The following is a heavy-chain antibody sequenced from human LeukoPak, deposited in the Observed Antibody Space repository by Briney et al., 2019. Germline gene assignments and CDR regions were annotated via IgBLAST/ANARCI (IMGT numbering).Heavy chain of an antibody. CDR1: GGSISSGGYY. V-gene: IGHV4-30-2*01. D-gene: IGHD1-26*01. Sequence: PSETLSLTCTVSGGSISSGGYYWSWIRQPPGKGLEWIGYIYHSGSTYYNPSLKSRVTISVDRSKNQFSLKLSSVTAADTAVYYCARGWENWFDPWGQGTLVTVSS. CDR2: IYHSGST. CDR3: ARGWENWFDP. J-gene: IGHJ5*02.